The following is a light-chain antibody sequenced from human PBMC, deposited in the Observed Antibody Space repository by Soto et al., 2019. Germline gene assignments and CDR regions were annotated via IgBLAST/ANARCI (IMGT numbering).Light chain of an antibody. CDR1: QDVGIY. J-gene: IGKJ1*01. V-gene: IGKV3-11*01. CDR3: QHRSSWPATWT. CDR2: HVS. Sequence: VLTQSTDTMSFSPLESDKIYCNPSQDVGIYLAWYRQKPGQAPRLLIYHVSNRATGIPARFSGSGSETDFTLTISSLELEDFAIYYCQHRSSWPATWTFGQGTKVDI.